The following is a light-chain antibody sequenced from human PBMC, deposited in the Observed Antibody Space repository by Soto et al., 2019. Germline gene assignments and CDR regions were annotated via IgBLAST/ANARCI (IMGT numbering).Light chain of an antibody. J-gene: IGLJ1*01. CDR3: CSYAGSGSFPYV. V-gene: IGLV2-23*02. Sequence: QSVLTQPASVSGSPGQSITISCTGSSSDVGSYNLVSWYQHHPGKAPKLVIYEASRRPSGISDRFSGSNSGSTASLTISGLQAEDEADYYCCSYAGSGSFPYVFGTGTKLTVL. CDR2: EAS. CDR1: SSDVGSYNL.